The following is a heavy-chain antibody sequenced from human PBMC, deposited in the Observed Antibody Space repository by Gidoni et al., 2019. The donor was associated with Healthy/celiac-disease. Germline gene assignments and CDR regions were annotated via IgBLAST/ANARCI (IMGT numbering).Heavy chain of an antibody. Sequence: QVQLVESGGGLVKPGGSLRLSCAASGFTFSDYYRSWIRQAPGKGLEWFSYIVSSGSTKYYADSVKGRFTISRDNAKNSLYLQMNSRRAEDTAVYYCARFSSTPPPYGMDVWGQGTTVTVSS. CDR3: ARFSSTPPPYGMDV. CDR2: IVSSGSTK. CDR1: GFTFSDYY. V-gene: IGHV3-11*01. J-gene: IGHJ6*02. D-gene: IGHD6-13*01.